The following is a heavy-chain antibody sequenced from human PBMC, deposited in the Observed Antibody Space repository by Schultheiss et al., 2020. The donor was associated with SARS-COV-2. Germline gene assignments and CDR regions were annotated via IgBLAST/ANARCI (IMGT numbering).Heavy chain of an antibody. CDR2: VYYSGST. CDR3: ARLLGVPAAISYYYHYMAV. CDR1: GGSISSYY. Sequence: SETLSLTCTVSGGSISSYYWGWIRQPPGKGLEWIGSVYYSGSTYYNPSLKSRVTISVDTSKNQFSLKLSSVTAADTAVYYCARLLGVPAAISYYYHYMAVGGQGTRDTV. J-gene: IGHJ6*03. V-gene: IGHV4-39*01. D-gene: IGHD2-2*01.